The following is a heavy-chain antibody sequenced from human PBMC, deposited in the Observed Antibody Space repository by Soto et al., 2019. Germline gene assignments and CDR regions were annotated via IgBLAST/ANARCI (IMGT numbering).Heavy chain of an antibody. Sequence: EVQLVESGGGLVQPGGSLRLSCAGSGFTFSGYWMTWVRQSPGKGLEWVASVNQDGTQKFYVDSVKGRFTISRDNAKNSLFLQMISLRAEDTAVYYCARWESSDWYLGIWGQGTLVTVSS. V-gene: IGHV3-7*03. D-gene: IGHD6-19*01. CDR1: GFTFSGYW. CDR3: ARWESSDWYLGI. J-gene: IGHJ4*02. CDR2: VNQDGTQK.